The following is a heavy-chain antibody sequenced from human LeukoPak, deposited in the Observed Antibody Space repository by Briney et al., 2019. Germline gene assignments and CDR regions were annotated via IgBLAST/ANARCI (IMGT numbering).Heavy chain of an antibody. CDR3: ARQTGSGLFILP. V-gene: IGHV4-39*01. CDR2: IYYTGNT. Sequence: PSETLSLTCTVSDVSISSSYSYWGWIRQPPGMGLEWIGSIYYTGNTYYNASLKSQVSISIDTSKNQFSLKLTSVTAADTAVYYCARQTGSGLFILPGGQGTLVTVSS. J-gene: IGHJ4*02. D-gene: IGHD3/OR15-3a*01. CDR1: DVSISSSYSY.